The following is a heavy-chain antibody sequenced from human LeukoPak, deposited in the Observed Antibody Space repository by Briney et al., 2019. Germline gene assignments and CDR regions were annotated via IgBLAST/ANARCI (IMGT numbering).Heavy chain of an antibody. CDR1: GSISRYY. D-gene: IGHD1-14*01. CDR2: MYTSVTT. V-gene: IGHV4-4*09. Sequence: PSETLSLTCTVSGSISRYYWSWIRQPPGKGLEWIGSMYTSVTTKYNPSLKSRGTISVDTSKNRSSLNLISVTAADTAVYYCARHLAPYRPFHDWGQGSLVTVSS. J-gene: IGHJ4*02. CDR3: ARHLAPYRPFHD.